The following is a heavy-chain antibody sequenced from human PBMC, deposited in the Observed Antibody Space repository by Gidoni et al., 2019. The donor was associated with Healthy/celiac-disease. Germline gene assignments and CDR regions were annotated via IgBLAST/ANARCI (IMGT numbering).Heavy chain of an antibody. J-gene: IGHJ3*02. D-gene: IGHD3-22*01. V-gene: IGHV4-39*01. CDR2: ST. CDR3: ARGYDSSGYYYADAFDI. Sequence: STYYNPSLKSRVTISVDTSKNQFSLKLSSVTAADTAVYYCARGYDSSGYYYADAFDIWGQGTMVTVSS.